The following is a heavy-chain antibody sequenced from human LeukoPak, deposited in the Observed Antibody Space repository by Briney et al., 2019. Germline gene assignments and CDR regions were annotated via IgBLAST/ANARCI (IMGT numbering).Heavy chain of an antibody. CDR1: GGSISSSSYY. D-gene: IGHD6-19*01. J-gene: IGHJ4*02. CDR3: ARHSIAVADKFDC. Sequence: SETLSLTCTVSGGSISSSSYYWGWIRQPPGKGLEWIGSIYYSGSTYYNPSLKSRVTISVDTSKNQFSLKLSSVTAAGTAVYYCARHSIAVADKFDCWGQGTLVTVSS. V-gene: IGHV4-39*01. CDR2: IYYSGST.